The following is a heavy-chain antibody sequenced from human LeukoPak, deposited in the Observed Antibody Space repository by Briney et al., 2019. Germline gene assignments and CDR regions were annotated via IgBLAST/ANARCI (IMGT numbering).Heavy chain of an antibody. J-gene: IGHJ4*02. V-gene: IGHV3-48*03. CDR3: AREREMATIFDY. D-gene: IGHD5-24*01. Sequence: GGSLRLSCEASGFSLRSSEMNWVRQAPGKGLEWVSYISDSGSAVYYADSVKGRFTISRDNAKNSLYLQMNSLRAEDTAVYYCAREREMATIFDYWGQGTLVTVSS. CDR1: GFSLRSSE. CDR2: ISDSGSAV.